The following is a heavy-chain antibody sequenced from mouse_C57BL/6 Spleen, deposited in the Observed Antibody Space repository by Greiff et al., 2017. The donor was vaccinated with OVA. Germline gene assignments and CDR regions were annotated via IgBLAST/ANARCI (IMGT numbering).Heavy chain of an antibody. J-gene: IGHJ4*01. CDR3: ACPGVLGRDYYAFDY. Sequence: QVQLQQSGPELVKPGASVKISCKASGYAFSSSWMNWVKQRPGKGLEWIGRIYPGDGDTNYNGKFKGKATLTADKSSSTAYMQLSSLTSEDSAVYFCACPGVLGRDYYAFDYWGQGTSVTVSS. V-gene: IGHV1-82*01. CDR1: GYAFSSSW. CDR2: IYPGDGDT. D-gene: IGHD4-1*01.